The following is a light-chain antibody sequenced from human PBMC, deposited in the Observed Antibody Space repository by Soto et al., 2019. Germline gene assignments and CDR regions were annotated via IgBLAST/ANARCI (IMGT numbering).Light chain of an antibody. CDR1: QGISSA. CDR2: DAS. V-gene: IGKV1-13*02. J-gene: IGKJ1*01. CDR3: QQFNSYPRT. Sequence: AIQLTQSPSSLSASVGDRVTITCRASQGISSALAWYQQKPGKVPKLLIYDASSLESGVPARFSGSGSGTDFTLTISSLQPEDFATYYCQQFNSYPRTFGQGPKVEIK.